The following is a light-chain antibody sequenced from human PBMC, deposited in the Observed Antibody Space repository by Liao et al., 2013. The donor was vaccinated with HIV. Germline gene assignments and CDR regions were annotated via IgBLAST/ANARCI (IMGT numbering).Light chain of an antibody. CDR2: KDS. CDR1: ALAKQY. J-gene: IGLJ1*01. CDR3: QTWDKSLGV. V-gene: IGLV3-25*03. Sequence: SYELTQPPSVSVSPGQTARITCSGDALAKQYAYWYQQKPGQAPVLVIYKDSERPSGIPERFSGSSSGTTVTLTISGVQAEDEADYFCQTWDKSLGVFGTGTKVTVL.